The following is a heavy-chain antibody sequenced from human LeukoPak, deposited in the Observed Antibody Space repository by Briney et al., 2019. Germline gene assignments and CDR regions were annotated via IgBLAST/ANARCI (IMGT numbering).Heavy chain of an antibody. CDR2: IYSGDSGVST. CDR3: ARSAARLRYYYAMDV. D-gene: IGHD6-6*01. Sequence: GGSLRLSCAASGFTFSGSAMHWVRQAPGKGLEWVSVIYSGDSGVSTYYADSVKGRFTISRHNSKNTLYLQMSSLRAEDTAVYFCARSAARLRYYYAMDVWGQGTTVTVYS. J-gene: IGHJ6*02. CDR1: GFTFSGSA. V-gene: IGHV3-NL1*01.